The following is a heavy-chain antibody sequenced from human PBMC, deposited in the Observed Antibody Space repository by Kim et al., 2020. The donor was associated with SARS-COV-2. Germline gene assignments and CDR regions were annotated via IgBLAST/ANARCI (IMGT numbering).Heavy chain of an antibody. V-gene: IGHV3-7*03. CDR2: INPDGSET. Sequence: GGSLRLSCAASGIEFSHHWMNWVRQAPGKGLELVANINPDGSETTYVDSVRGRFTISRDNAKNSLYLQMNSLRDVDTAVYYCARANYLYNWGEGTLFTVSS. CDR3: ARANYLYN. J-gene: IGHJ4*02. CDR1: GIEFSHHW.